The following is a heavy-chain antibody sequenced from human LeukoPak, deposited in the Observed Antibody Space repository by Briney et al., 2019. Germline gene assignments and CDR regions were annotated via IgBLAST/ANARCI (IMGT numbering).Heavy chain of an antibody. V-gene: IGHV3-21*01. J-gene: IGHJ4*02. D-gene: IGHD6-6*01. Sequence: SGEFVRLSRAASGFTFSSYSMGWVRQAPGKELEWVTSISSSSSYIYYEDSVKGRFTISRDNAKNSLYLQMNSLRAEDTAVYYCARDAYSSSVGLNPYDYWGQGTLVTVSS. CDR2: ISSSSSYI. CDR1: GFTFSSYS. CDR3: ARDAYSSSVGLNPYDY.